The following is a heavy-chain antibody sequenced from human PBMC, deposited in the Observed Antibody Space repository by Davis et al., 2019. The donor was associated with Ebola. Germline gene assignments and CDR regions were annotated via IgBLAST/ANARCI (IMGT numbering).Heavy chain of an antibody. D-gene: IGHD3-16*01. J-gene: IGHJ4*02. Sequence: GGSLRLSCAASGFTFSNAWMSWVRQAPGKGLEWVGRIRSKANSYATAYAASVKGRFTISRDDSKNTAYLQMNSLKTEDTAVYYCTLGGGSGVDYWGQGTLVTVSS. V-gene: IGHV3-73*01. CDR1: GFTFSNAW. CDR3: TLGGGSGVDY. CDR2: IRSKANSYAT.